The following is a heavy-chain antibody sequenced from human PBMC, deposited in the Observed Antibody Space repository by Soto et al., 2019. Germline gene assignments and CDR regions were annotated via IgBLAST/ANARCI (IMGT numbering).Heavy chain of an antibody. J-gene: IGHJ4*02. Sequence: EVQLAESGGGMVKPGGSLRLSCVASGFTFSSYDMHWVRQAPGKGLEYVSSISSNGGTTYYGNSVKGRFTISRDNSKNTLYHQIGILRAADMASYYCVRRVSGNYDYWGQGTLVTVSS. CDR2: ISSNGGTT. V-gene: IGHV3-64*01. D-gene: IGHD1-7*01. CDR3: VRRVSGNYDY. CDR1: GFTFSSYD.